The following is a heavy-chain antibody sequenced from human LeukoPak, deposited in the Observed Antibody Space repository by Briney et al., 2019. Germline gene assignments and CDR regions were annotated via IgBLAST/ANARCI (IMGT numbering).Heavy chain of an antibody. V-gene: IGHV3-7*01. D-gene: IGHD5/OR15-5a*01. CDR1: GFTFSSYW. Sequence: GGSLRLSCTASGFTFSSYWISWVRQAPGKGLEWVATIRQDGSEKYYVDSVKGRFTISRDNAKNSLYLQMNSLRAEDTAVYYCARDIYDEDAFDIWGQGTMVTVSS. CDR2: IRQDGSEK. CDR3: ARDIYDEDAFDI. J-gene: IGHJ3*02.